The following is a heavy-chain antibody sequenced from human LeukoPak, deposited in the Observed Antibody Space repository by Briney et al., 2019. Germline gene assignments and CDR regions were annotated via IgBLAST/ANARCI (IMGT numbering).Heavy chain of an antibody. CDR3: AKDGIYYGSGSYYPKDY. D-gene: IGHD3-10*01. CDR2: ISYDGSNK. CDR1: GFTFSSNG. Sequence: GGSLRLSCAASGFTFSSNGMHWVRQAPGKGLDGVAVISYDGSNKYYADSVKGRFTISRDNSKNTLYLQMNSLRAEDTAVYYCAKDGIYYGSGSYYPKDYWGQGTLVTVSS. J-gene: IGHJ4*02. V-gene: IGHV3-30*18.